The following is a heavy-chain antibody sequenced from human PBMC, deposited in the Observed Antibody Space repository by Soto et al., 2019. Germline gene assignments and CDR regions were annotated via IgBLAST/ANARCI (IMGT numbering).Heavy chain of an antibody. CDR3: ARGVRGAYGLDI. V-gene: IGHV3-74*01. J-gene: IGHJ3*02. Sequence: EVQLVESGGGLVQPGGSLRLSYAASGFTFRSYWMHWVRQAPGKGLVWVSRIYSDGSRTNYADSVEGRFTISRDNVKNTLYLQMNSLRAEETAVYYCARGVRGAYGLDIWGQGTVVTVSS. CDR2: IYSDGSRT. CDR1: GFTFRSYW. D-gene: IGHD2-21*01.